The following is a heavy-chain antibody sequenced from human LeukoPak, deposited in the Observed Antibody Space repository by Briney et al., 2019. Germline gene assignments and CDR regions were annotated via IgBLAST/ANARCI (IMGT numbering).Heavy chain of an antibody. CDR2: IYYSGST. CDR1: GGSISSYY. D-gene: IGHD5-12*01. Sequence: PSETLSLTCTVSGGSISSYYWSWIRQPPGKGLEWIWYIYYSGSTNYNPSLKSRVTISVDTSKNQFSLKLSSVTAADPAVYYCARGTEWLLDYWGQGTLVTVSS. V-gene: IGHV4-59*01. CDR3: ARGTEWLLDY. J-gene: IGHJ4*02.